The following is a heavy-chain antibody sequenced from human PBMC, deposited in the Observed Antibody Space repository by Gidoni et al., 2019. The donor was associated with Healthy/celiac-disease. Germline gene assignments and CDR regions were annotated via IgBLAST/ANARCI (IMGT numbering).Heavy chain of an antibody. CDR1: GFTFDDYA. D-gene: IGHD6-13*01. CDR2: ISWNSGSI. J-gene: IGHJ4*02. Sequence: EVQRVGSGGGLVQPGGSLRLSCSASGFTFDDYAMHWVRQAQGKGLEWVSGISWNSGSIGYADSVKSRFTISRDNAKNSMYLQMNSLRAEDTALYYCAKDLGSSWYESLFDYWGQGTLVTVSS. V-gene: IGHV3-9*01. CDR3: AKDLGSSWYESLFDY.